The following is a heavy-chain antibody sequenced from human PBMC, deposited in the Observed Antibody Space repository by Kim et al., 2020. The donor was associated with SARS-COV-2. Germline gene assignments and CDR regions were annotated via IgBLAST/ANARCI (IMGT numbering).Heavy chain of an antibody. CDR3: VKESTNFDPPLFLDY. CDR2: ISSNGGST. CDR1: GFTFSNYV. V-gene: IGHV3-64D*06. D-gene: IGHD1-1*01. J-gene: IGHJ4*02. Sequence: GGSLRLSCSASGFTFSNYVMRWVRQAPEKGLEYVSAISSNGGSTYYADPVKGRFTISRDNSKNTLYLQMSSLRVEDTAVYYCVKESTNFDPPLFLDYWGQRPPVTVSS.